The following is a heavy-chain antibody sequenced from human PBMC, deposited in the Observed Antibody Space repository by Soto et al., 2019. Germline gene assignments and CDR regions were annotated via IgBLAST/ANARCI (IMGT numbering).Heavy chain of an antibody. J-gene: IGHJ4*02. CDR1: GFTFNTFA. V-gene: IGHV3-23*04. Sequence: EVLLVESGGGLVQPGGSLRLSCAASGFTFNTFAMTWVRQAPGKGLEWVSALSGSGSLSYYADSVKGRFTISRDNAKNTMYLQMDNLRDDETAVYFCARDRGGALDSWGQGTLVTVSS. CDR2: LSGSGSLS. D-gene: IGHD3-16*01. CDR3: ARDRGGALDS.